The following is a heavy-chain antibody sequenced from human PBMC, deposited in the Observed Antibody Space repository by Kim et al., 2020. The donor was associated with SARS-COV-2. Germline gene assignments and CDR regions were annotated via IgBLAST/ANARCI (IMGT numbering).Heavy chain of an antibody. D-gene: IGHD2-15*01. CDR3: ARESVHFVVAVYFDY. CDR1: GYTFTSYY. Sequence: ASVKVSCKASGYTFTSYYMHWVRQAPGQGLEWMGIINPSGGSTSYAQKFQGRVTMTRDTSTSTVYMELSSLRSEDTAVYYCARESVHFVVAVYFDYWGQGTLVTVSS. J-gene: IGHJ4*02. CDR2: INPSGGST. V-gene: IGHV1-46*01.